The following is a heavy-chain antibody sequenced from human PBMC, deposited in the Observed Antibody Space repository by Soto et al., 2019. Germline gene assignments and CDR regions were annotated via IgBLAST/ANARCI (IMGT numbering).Heavy chain of an antibody. V-gene: IGHV3-23*01. CDR1: GFTFSSYA. CDR3: AKEGFRGITMVL. Sequence: GSLRLSCAASGFTFSSYAMTWVRQAPGKGLEYVSTLSGSGVNAYYADSVKGRFTISRDNSKNTLYLQMNSLRVEDTAIYYCAKEGFRGITMVLWGQGTLVTVSS. CDR2: LSGSGVNA. D-gene: IGHD3-10*01. J-gene: IGHJ4*02.